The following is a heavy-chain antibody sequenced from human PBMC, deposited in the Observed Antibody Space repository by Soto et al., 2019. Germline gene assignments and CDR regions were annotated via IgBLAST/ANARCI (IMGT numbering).Heavy chain of an antibody. J-gene: IGHJ4*02. Sequence: QVQLQESGPGLVKPSETLSLTCTVSGASVSSGNYYWSWIRQPPGKGLECIGYISYSGSTNYNPSRSSRVTISIDTSKNQFYLKLSSVTAADTAVYYCARGSGSYYDYWGRGTLVTVSS. CDR2: ISYSGST. D-gene: IGHD1-26*01. CDR3: ARGSGSYYDY. CDR1: GASVSSGNYY. V-gene: IGHV4-61*01.